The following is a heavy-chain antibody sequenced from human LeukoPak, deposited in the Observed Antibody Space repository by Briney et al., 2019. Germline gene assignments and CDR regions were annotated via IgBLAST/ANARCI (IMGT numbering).Heavy chain of an antibody. V-gene: IGHV3-23*01. Sequence: GGSLRLSCAASGFTFNNYAMTWVRQAPGKGLEWVSVVSGSGDNTNYADSVKGRFTISRDNSKNTLFLQMNSLRTEDTAVYLCARWGNDYSRFDSWGQGTLVTVS. J-gene: IGHJ4*02. CDR3: ARWGNDYSRFDS. CDR1: GFTFNNYA. D-gene: IGHD4-11*01. CDR2: VSGSGDNT.